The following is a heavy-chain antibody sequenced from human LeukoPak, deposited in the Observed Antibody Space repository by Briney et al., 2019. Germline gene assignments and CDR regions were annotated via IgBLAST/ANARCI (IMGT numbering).Heavy chain of an antibody. V-gene: IGHV4-34*01. Sequence: PSETLSLTCAVYGGSFSGYYWSWIRQPPGKGLEWIGEINHSGSTNYNPSLKSRVTISVDTSKNQFSLKLSSVTAADTAVYYCAREGDAVAVFDYWGLGTLVTVSS. CDR1: GGSFSGYY. CDR2: INHSGST. J-gene: IGHJ4*02. D-gene: IGHD6-19*01. CDR3: AREGDAVAVFDY.